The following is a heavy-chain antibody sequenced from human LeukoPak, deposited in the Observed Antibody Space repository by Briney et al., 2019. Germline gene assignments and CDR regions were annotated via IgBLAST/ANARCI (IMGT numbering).Heavy chain of an antibody. V-gene: IGHV1-18*01. Sequence: ASVKVSCKASGYTFTSYGISWVRQAPGQGLEWMGWISAYNGNTNYAKKLQGRVTMTTDTSTSTAYMELRSLRSDDTAVYYCARIHSRIAAAGTGYFDYWGQGTLVTVSS. CDR2: ISAYNGNT. J-gene: IGHJ4*02. D-gene: IGHD6-13*01. CDR1: GYTFTSYG. CDR3: ARIHSRIAAAGTGYFDY.